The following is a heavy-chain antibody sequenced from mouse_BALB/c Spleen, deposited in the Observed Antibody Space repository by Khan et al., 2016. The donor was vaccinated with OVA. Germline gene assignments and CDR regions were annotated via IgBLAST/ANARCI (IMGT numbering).Heavy chain of an antibody. CDR2: IWGDGNT. Sequence: QVQLKQSGPGLVAPSQSLSITCTVSGFSLTSYGVSWVRQPPGKGLEWLGVIWGDGNTNFHSALRSRLSISKDNYKSQVFFKLNSLQTDDTATHYCAKVRGYYAGDYWGQGTSVTGSS. CDR3: AKVRGYYAGDY. CDR1: GFSLTSYG. V-gene: IGHV2-3*01. J-gene: IGHJ4*01.